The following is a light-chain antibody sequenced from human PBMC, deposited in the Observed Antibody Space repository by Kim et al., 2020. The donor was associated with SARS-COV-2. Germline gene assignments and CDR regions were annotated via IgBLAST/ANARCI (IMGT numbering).Light chain of an antibody. CDR1: TGAVTSGHY. V-gene: IGLV7-46*01. J-gene: IGLJ3*02. CDR3: LLSDSGAQV. CDR2: DTT. Sequence: QAVVTQEPSLTVSPGGTVTLTCGSSTGAVTSGHYPYWFQQKPGQLPRTLIYDTTNKHSWTPARFSGSLLGGKAALTLSGAQPEDEAEYYCLLSDSGAQVFGGGTKVTVL.